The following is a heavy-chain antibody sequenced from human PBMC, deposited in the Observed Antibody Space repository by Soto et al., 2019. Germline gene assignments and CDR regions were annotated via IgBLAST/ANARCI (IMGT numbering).Heavy chain of an antibody. J-gene: IGHJ4*02. D-gene: IGHD4-4*01. CDR2: ISAGNGDT. CDR1: GYSFSTFA. CDR3: ATQGRTTTEFDF. V-gene: IGHV1-3*01. Sequence: GASVKVSCKASGYSFSTFAIHWVRQAPGQRLEWMGWISAGNGDTKYSEKFQGRVTITGRTSASTAYMDLSSLRSEDTAVYYRATQGRTTTEFDFWGQGTLVTVSS.